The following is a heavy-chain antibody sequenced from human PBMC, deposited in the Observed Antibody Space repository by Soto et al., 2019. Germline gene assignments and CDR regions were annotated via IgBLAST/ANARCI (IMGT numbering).Heavy chain of an antibody. V-gene: IGHV3-48*01. CDR2: ISSSSSTI. J-gene: IGHJ5*02. Sequence: GGSLRLSCAASGFTFSSYSMNWVRQAPGKGLEWVSYISSSSSTIYYADSVKGRFTISRDNAKNSLYLQMNSLRAEDTAVYYCARDALYYDFWSGYYILNWFDPWGQGTLVTVSS. CDR3: ARDALYYDFWSGYYILNWFDP. D-gene: IGHD3-3*01. CDR1: GFTFSSYS.